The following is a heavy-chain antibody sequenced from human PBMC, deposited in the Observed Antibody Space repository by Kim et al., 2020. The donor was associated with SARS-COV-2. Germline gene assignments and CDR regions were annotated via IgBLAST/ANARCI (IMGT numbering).Heavy chain of an antibody. V-gene: IGHV3-74*01. CDR2: INSDGSTT. CDR1: GFTFSTYW. J-gene: IGHJ4*02. CDR3: VQYLGFY. D-gene: IGHD1-26*01. Sequence: GGSLRLSCAASGFTFSTYWMHGVRQVPGKGLVWVSRINSDGSTTSYADSVKGRFTISRDNAKNTLYLQMNSLRAEDTAVYYCVQYLGFYWGQGTLVTVSS.